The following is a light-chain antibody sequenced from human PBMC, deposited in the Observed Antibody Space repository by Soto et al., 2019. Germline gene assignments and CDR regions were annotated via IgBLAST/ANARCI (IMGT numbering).Light chain of an antibody. CDR2: GAS. J-gene: IGKJ1*01. CDR1: QRVASN. V-gene: IGKV3-15*01. CDR3: QHYNTWPWT. Sequence: EIVMTQSPATLTVSPGERATLSCRASQRVASNLAWYQQKPGQAPRLLIYGASTRATGIPARFSGSGSGTEFILTISSLQSEDSATYYCQHYNTWPWTFGQGTKVDIK.